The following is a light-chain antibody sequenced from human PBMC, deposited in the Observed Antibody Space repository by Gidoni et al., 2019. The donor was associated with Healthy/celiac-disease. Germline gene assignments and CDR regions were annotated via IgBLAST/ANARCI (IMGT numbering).Light chain of an antibody. V-gene: IGKV1-5*03. CDR1: QSISSW. CDR3: QQYNSYPWT. Sequence: DIQMTQSPSTLSASVGDRVPIACRASQSISSWLAWYQQNPGKAPKLLIYKASSLESGVPSRFSGSGSGTEFTLTISSLQPDDFATYYCQQYNSYPWTFGQGTKVEIK. CDR2: KAS. J-gene: IGKJ1*01.